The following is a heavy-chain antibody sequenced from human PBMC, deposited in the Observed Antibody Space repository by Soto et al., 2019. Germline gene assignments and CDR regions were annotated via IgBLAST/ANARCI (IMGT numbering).Heavy chain of an antibody. V-gene: IGHV3-21*01. CDR3: ARAVTTGPYYFDS. D-gene: IGHD4-4*01. CDR1: GFTFSSYA. CDR2: ISSSGTYI. Sequence: PGGSLRLSCETSGFTFSSYAMSWVRQAPGKGLEWVSSISSSGTYIYYAASVKGRFTISKDNAQNSLYLQMNSLRAEDTAQYYCARAVTTGPYYFDSWGQGTLVTVSS. J-gene: IGHJ4*02.